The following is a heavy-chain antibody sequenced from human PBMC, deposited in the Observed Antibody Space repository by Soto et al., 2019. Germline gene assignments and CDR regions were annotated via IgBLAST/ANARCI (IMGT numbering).Heavy chain of an antibody. D-gene: IGHD2-15*01. CDR2: INAGNGNT. V-gene: IGHV1-3*01. CDR1: GYTFTSYA. CDR3: ARAHFMVVAPIGY. J-gene: IGHJ4*02. Sequence: ASVKVSCKASGYTFTSYAMHWVRQAPGQRLEWMGWINAGNGNTKYSQKFQGRVTITRDTSASTAYMELSSLRSEDTAVYYCARAHFMVVAPIGYWGQGTLVTVSS.